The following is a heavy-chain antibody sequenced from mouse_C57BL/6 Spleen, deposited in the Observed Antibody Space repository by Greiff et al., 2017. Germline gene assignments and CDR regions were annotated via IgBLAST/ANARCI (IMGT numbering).Heavy chain of an antibody. Sequence: QVQLQQSGAELVRPGASVTLSCKASGYTFTDYEMHWVKQTPVHGLEWIGAIDPETGGTAYNQKFKVKAILTADKSSSTAYMELRSLTSEDSAVYYCTRYDGQGDYWGQGTSVTVSS. CDR3: TRYDGQGDY. V-gene: IGHV1-15*01. CDR2: IDPETGGT. D-gene: IGHD1-1*02. CDR1: GYTFTDYE. J-gene: IGHJ4*01.